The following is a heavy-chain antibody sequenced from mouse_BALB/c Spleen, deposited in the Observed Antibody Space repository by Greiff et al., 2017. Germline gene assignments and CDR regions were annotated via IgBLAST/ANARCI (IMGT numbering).Heavy chain of an antibody. D-gene: IGHD3-3*01. J-gene: IGHJ4*01. V-gene: IGHV1S56*01. CDR1: GYTFTSYY. CDR3: ARTRGYYYAMDY. CDR2: IYPGNVNT. Sequence: VQLQQSGPELVKPGASVRISCKASGYTFTSYYIHWVKQRPGQGLEWIGWIYPGNVNTKYNEKFKGKATLTADKSSSTAYMQLSSLTSEDSAVYFCARTRGYYYAMDYWGQGTSVTVSS.